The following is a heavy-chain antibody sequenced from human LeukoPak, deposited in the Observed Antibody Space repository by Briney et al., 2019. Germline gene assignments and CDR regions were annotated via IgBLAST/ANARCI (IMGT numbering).Heavy chain of an antibody. V-gene: IGHV3-33*01. J-gene: IGHJ4*02. D-gene: IGHD3-10*01. CDR1: GFTFSSYG. Sequence: PGGSLRLSCAASGFTFSSYGMHWVRQAPGKGLEWVAVIWYDGSNKYYADSVKGRFTISRDNSKNTLYLQMNSLRAEDTAVYYCASLHYHGSGSYSPGGDYWGQGTLVTVSS. CDR2: IWYDGSNK. CDR3: ASLHYHGSGSYSPGGDY.